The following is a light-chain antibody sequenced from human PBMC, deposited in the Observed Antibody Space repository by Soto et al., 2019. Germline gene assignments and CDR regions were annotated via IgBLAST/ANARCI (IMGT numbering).Light chain of an antibody. Sequence: IVMTQSPATLSLSPGERATLSCRASQSVSSNLAWYQQKPGQAPRLLIYGASTRATGIPARFSGIGSGTEFTLTITSLQSEDFAVYYCQQYNNWPPLTFGGGTKVDIK. CDR2: GAS. V-gene: IGKV3-15*01. J-gene: IGKJ4*01. CDR1: QSVSSN. CDR3: QQYNNWPPLT.